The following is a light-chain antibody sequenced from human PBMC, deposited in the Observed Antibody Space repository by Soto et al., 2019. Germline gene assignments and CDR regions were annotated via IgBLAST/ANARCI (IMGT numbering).Light chain of an antibody. Sequence: EIVLTHTPGTLSLSPGERATLSCRASLTISDNYLAWYQQKAGQAPRLVIYGASSRATGIPDRFSDSGSGTDFTLTISRLERQDFAVYYCQQYSMAPLTFGQGTKVDIK. V-gene: IGKV3-20*01. CDR1: LTISDNY. CDR2: GAS. CDR3: QQYSMAPLT. J-gene: IGKJ1*01.